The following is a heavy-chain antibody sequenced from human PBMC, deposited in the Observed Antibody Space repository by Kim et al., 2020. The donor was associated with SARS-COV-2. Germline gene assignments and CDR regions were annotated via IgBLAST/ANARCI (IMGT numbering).Heavy chain of an antibody. CDR3: AKSRFSYDNSGYYDY. D-gene: IGHD3-22*01. CDR2: IKHDGSEK. CDR1: GFSFSTFW. V-gene: IGHV3-7*01. J-gene: IGHJ4*02. Sequence: GGSPRLSCAASGFSFSTFWMNWVRQAPGKGLEWVANIKHDGSEKYYLDSVKGRFTISRDNAKNSLYLQMNSLRAEDTAVYYCAKSRFSYDNSGYYDYWGQGTLVTVSS.